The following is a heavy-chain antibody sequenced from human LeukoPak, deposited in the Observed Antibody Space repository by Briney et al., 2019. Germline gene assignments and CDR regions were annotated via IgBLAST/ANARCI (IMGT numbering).Heavy chain of an antibody. Sequence: PGGSLRLSCAASGFTVSSNYMSWVRQAPGKGLEWVSVIYSGGSTYYADSVKGRFTISRDNSKNTLYLQMNSLRAEDTAVYYCAKGGNTRKQYNWFDPWGQGTLVTVSS. CDR1: GFTVSSNY. D-gene: IGHD1-14*01. CDR2: IYSGGST. CDR3: AKGGNTRKQYNWFDP. J-gene: IGHJ5*02. V-gene: IGHV3-53*01.